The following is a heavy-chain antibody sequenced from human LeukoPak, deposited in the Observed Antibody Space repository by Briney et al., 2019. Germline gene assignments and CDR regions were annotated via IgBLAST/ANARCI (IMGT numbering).Heavy chain of an antibody. J-gene: IGHJ4*02. CDR3: ARSIDY. Sequence: AGGSLRLSCAASGFTFSLYWMHWVRQAPGKGLVWVSRISSDGDSTIYADSVKGRFTIARDNAKKTQYLQMNSLRAEDTAVYYCARSIDYWGQGTLVIVSS. CDR1: GFTFSLYW. V-gene: IGHV3-74*01. CDR2: ISSDGDST.